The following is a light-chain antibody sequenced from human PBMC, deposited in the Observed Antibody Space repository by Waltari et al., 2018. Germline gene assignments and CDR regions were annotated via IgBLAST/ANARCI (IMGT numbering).Light chain of an antibody. Sequence: EIVLTQSPGTLSLSPGERATLSCGASQTVARNYLAWYQQKGGQAPRLLIHSASSRAPGIPDSVSGSGSGTDFTLTISRREPEDCAVYHCHQYATSPLTFGGGTKVEIK. CDR2: SAS. V-gene: IGKV3-20*01. J-gene: IGKJ4*01. CDR3: HQYATSPLT. CDR1: QTVARNY.